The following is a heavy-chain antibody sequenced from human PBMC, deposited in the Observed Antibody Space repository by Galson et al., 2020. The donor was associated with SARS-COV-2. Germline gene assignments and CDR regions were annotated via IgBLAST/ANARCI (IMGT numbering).Heavy chain of an antibody. D-gene: IGHD2-15*01. J-gene: IGHJ4*02. V-gene: IGHV1-2*02. Sequence: ASVKFSCKASGYTFTGNYMHWVRQAPGQGLEWMGWINPNSGATNYPQKFQGRVTMTRDTSISTAYMELSGLRSDDTAVYYCAKGLVSSGGRCYFDYWGQGTLVTVSS. CDR1: GYTFTGNY. CDR2: INPNSGAT. CDR3: AKGLVSSGGRCYFDY.